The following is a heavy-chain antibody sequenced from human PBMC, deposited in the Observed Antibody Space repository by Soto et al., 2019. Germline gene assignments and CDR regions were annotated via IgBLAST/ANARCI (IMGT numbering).Heavy chain of an antibody. D-gene: IGHD4-4*01. CDR2: MNPKTGKT. Sequence: ASVKVSCKASGYSFIASDINWVRQATGQGPEWMGWMNPKTGKTGYAQQFQGRVTMTRDTSINTAYMELSSLRSEDTALYYCARGPRAGEDYSNYNLFXPWGQGTLVTVSS. V-gene: IGHV1-8*01. CDR1: GYSFIASD. CDR3: ARGPRAGEDYSNYNLFXP. J-gene: IGHJ5*02.